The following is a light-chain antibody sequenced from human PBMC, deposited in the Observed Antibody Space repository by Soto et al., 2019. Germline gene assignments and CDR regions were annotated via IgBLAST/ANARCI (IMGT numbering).Light chain of an antibody. CDR3: CSYAGSSIFVV. CDR2: EDS. CDR1: SSDVGGYNL. J-gene: IGLJ2*01. Sequence: QSVLTQPASVSGSPGQSITISCTGTSSDVGGYNLVSWYQQHPGEAPKLMIFEDSKRPSGVSDRFSGSKSGNTASLTVSGLQAEDEADYYCCSYAGSSIFVVFGGGTKLTVL. V-gene: IGLV2-23*02.